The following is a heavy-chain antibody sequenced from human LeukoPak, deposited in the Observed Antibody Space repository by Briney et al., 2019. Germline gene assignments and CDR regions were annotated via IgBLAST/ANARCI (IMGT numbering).Heavy chain of an antibody. V-gene: IGHV4-34*01. CDR1: GGSFSGYY. Sequence: PSETLSLTCAVYGGSFSGYYWSWIRQPPGKGLEWIGEINHSGSTNYNPSLKSRVTISVDTSKNQFSLKLSSVTAADTAVYYCARASRVVGYYYYYMDVWGKGTTVTVSS. J-gene: IGHJ6*03. CDR3: ARASRVVGYYYYYMDV. D-gene: IGHD2-15*01. CDR2: INHSGST.